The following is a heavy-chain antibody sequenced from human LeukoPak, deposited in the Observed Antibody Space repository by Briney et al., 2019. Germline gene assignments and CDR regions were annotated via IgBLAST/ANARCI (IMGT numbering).Heavy chain of an antibody. V-gene: IGHV4-34*01. Sequence: PSETLSLTCAVYGGSFSGYYWSWIRQPPGKGLEWIGEINHSGSTNYNPSLKSRVTISVDPSKNQLSLKLSSVNAADTAVYYCARFRKYYDFWSGHYNWFDPWGQGTLVTVSS. D-gene: IGHD3-3*01. CDR2: INHSGST. CDR3: ARFRKYYDFWSGHYNWFDP. J-gene: IGHJ5*02. CDR1: GGSFSGYY.